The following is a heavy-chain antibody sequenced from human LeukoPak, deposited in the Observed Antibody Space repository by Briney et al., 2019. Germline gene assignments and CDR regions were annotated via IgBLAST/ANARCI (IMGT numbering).Heavy chain of an antibody. CDR3: ARGEGEKSGYSYGYYFDY. CDR1: GGSISRYY. D-gene: IGHD5-18*01. V-gene: IGHV4-34*01. Sequence: SETLSLTCTVSGGSISRYYWSWIRQPPGKGLEWIGEINHSGSTNYNPSLKSRVTISVDTSKNQFSLKLSSVTAADTAVYYCARGEGEKSGYSYGYYFDYWGQGTLVTVSS. J-gene: IGHJ4*02. CDR2: INHSGST.